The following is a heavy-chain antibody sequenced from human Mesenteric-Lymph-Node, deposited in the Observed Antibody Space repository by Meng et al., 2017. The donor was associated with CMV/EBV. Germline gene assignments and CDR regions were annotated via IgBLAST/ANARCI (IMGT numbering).Heavy chain of an antibody. CDR2: IYRGGSRT. V-gene: IGHV3-23*03. CDR1: GFTFGDYA. CDR3: AKDSVYDSFDF. Sequence: GESLKISCTASGFTFGDYAMSWVRQAPGKGLEWVSVIYRGGSRTSYADSVKGRFTISRDNSKNTVYLQMNSLRADDTAVYYCAKDSVYDSFDFWGQGTLVTVSS. J-gene: IGHJ4*02. D-gene: IGHD5/OR15-5a*01.